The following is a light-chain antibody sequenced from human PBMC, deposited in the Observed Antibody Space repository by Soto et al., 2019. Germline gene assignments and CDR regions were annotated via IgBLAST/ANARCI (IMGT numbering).Light chain of an antibody. CDR1: SSDVGRYNY. Sequence: QSALTQPRSVSGSPGQSVTISCTGTSSDVGRYNYVSWYQQYPGKAPQLMIYDVTKRPSGVPGRFSGSKSGNTASLTISGLQVDDEADYYCCSYAGSYSFVFGPGTKLTVL. J-gene: IGLJ1*01. CDR3: CSYAGSYSFV. V-gene: IGLV2-11*01. CDR2: DVT.